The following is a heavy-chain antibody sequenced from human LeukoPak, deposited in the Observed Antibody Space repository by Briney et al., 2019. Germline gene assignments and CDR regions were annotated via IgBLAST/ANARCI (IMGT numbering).Heavy chain of an antibody. J-gene: IGHJ4*02. CDR2: ISGGAAGT. CDR3: ARTVYNSGWFHFDH. V-gene: IGHV3-23*01. Sequence: PGGSLRLSCAVSGFSLRSYAMSWVRQAPGKGLEWVSAISGGAAGTYYADSVKGRFTISTDISKSTLHVQINSLRAEDTAVYYCARTVYNSGWFHFDHWGQGTLVTVSS. CDR1: GFSLRSYA. D-gene: IGHD6-19*01.